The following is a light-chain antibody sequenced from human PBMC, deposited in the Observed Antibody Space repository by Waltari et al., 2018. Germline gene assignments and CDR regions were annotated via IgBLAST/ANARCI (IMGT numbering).Light chain of an antibody. J-gene: IGLJ3*02. CDR1: AFPKQY. Sequence: SSELTQPPSVSVSPGQTARISCPRDAFPKQYGYWYQQKPGQAPMLGIYSDTERPSGIPERFSGFSSGTTVTLTISGVQAEDEADYYCQSADSSGTYWEFGGGTKLTVL. CDR3: QSADSSGTYWE. CDR2: SDT. V-gene: IGLV3-25*03.